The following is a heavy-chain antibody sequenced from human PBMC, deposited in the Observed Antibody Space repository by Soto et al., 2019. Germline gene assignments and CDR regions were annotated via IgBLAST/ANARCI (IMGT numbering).Heavy chain of an antibody. Sequence: SVKVSCKASGGTFSSYAISWVRQAPGQGLEWMGGIIPIFGTANYAQKFQGRVTITADESTSTAYMELSSLRSEDTAVYYCARGYCSGGSCYSNWFDPWGQGALVTVSS. CDR2: IIPIFGTA. D-gene: IGHD2-15*01. J-gene: IGHJ5*02. V-gene: IGHV1-69*13. CDR3: ARGYCSGGSCYSNWFDP. CDR1: GGTFSSYA.